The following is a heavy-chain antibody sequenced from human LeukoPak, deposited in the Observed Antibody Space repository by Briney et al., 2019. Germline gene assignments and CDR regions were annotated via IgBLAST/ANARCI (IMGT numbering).Heavy chain of an antibody. J-gene: IGHJ3*02. D-gene: IGHD3-3*01. CDR1: GFTFSSYS. V-gene: IGHV3-21*01. CDR2: ISSSSSYI. Sequence: GGSLRLSCAASGFTFSSYSMNWVRQAPGKGLEWVSSISSSSSYIYYADSVKGRFTISRDNAKNSLYLQMNSLRAGDTAVYYCARETHLPYYDFWSPNAFDIWGQGTMVTVSS. CDR3: ARETHLPYYDFWSPNAFDI.